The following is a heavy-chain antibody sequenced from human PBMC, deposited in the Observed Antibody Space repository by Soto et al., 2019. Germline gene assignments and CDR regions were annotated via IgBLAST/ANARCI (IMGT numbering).Heavy chain of an antibody. Sequence: VQLLESGGGLVQPGGSLRLSCAASGFTFSDYYMSWIRQAPGKGLEWVSYISSSGSTIYYADSVKGRFTISRDNAKNSLYLQMNSLRAEDTAVYYCARDEAYCGGDCYSAIGLFDYWGQGTLVTVSS. CDR1: GFTFSDYY. CDR2: ISSSGSTI. CDR3: ARDEAYCGGDCYSAIGLFDY. V-gene: IGHV3-11*01. J-gene: IGHJ4*02. D-gene: IGHD2-21*02.